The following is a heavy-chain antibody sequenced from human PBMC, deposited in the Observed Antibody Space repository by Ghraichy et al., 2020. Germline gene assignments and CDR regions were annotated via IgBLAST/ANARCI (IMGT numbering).Heavy chain of an antibody. Sequence: GESLNISCAASGFTFSSYSMNWVRQAPGKGLEWVSSISSSSSYIYYADSVKGRFTISRDNAKNSLYLQMNSLRAEDTAVYYCASGVRGKDYGMDVWGQGTTVTVSS. CDR3: ASGVRGKDYGMDV. J-gene: IGHJ6*02. CDR2: ISSSSSYI. V-gene: IGHV3-21*01. CDR1: GFTFSSYS. D-gene: IGHD3-10*01.